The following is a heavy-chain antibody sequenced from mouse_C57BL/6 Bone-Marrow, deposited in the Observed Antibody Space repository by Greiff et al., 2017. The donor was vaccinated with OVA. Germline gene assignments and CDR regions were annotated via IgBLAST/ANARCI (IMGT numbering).Heavy chain of an antibody. CDR1: VFPITSGSY. CDR2: ITHSGET. J-gene: IGHJ3*01. D-gene: IGHD4-1*01. Sequence: VQLQESGPGLVKPSQSLFLTCSITVFPITSGSYWIWFRQSPGKPLEWMGYITHSGETFYNPTLQSPISITRETSKNQFFLQLNSVTTEDTAMYYCAGELAWFAYWGQGTLVTVSA. CDR3: AGELAWFAY. V-gene: IGHV12-3*01.